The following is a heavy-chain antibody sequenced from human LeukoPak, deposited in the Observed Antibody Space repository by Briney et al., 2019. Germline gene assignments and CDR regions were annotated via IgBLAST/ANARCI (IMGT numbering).Heavy chain of an antibody. J-gene: IGHJ1*01. CDR3: AKDGELGTTTPSVAEYFQH. V-gene: IGHV3-23*01. CDR2: ISGSGGST. CDR1: GFTFSSYA. D-gene: IGHD2-15*01. Sequence: GGSLRLSCAASGFTFSSYAMSWVRQAPGKGLEWVSAISGSGGSTYYADSVKGRFTISRDNSKNTLYLQMNSLRAEDTAVYYCAKDGELGTTTPSVAEYFQHWGQGTLVTVSS.